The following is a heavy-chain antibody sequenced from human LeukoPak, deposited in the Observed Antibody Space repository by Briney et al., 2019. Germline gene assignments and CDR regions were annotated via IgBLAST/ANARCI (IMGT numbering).Heavy chain of an antibody. CDR3: ARVRILEWLLDAFDI. CDR1: GYTFTGYY. V-gene: IGHV1-2*02. J-gene: IGHJ3*02. Sequence: ASVKVSCKASGYTFTGYYMHWVRQAPGQGLEWMGWINPNSGGTNYALKFQGRVTMTRDTSISTAYMELSRLRSDDTAVYYCARVRILEWLLDAFDIWGQGTMVTLSS. D-gene: IGHD3-3*01. CDR2: INPNSGGT.